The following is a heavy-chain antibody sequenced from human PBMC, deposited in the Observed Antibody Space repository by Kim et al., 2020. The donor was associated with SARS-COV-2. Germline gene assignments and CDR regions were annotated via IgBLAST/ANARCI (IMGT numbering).Heavy chain of an antibody. CDR1: GGSISSYY. CDR3: ARHENSWVGATKLPWFDP. CDR2: IYYSGST. J-gene: IGHJ5*02. V-gene: IGHV4-59*08. D-gene: IGHD1-26*01. Sequence: SETLSLTCTVSGGSISSYYWSWIRQPPGKGLEWIGYIYYSGSTNYNPSLKSRVTISVDTSKNQFSLKLSSVTAADTAVYYCARHENSWVGATKLPWFDPWGQGTLVTVSS.